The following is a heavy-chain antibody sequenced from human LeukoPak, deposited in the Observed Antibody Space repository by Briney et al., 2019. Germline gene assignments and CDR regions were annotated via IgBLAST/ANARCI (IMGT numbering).Heavy chain of an antibody. V-gene: IGHV4-4*07. CDR3: ARQASPRNWFDP. Sequence: SETLSLTCTVSSGSISSYYWSWIRQPAGKGLEWIGRIYTSGSTNYNPSLKSRVTMSVDTSKNQFSLKLSSMTAADTAVYYCARQASPRNWFDPWGQGTLVTVSS. J-gene: IGHJ5*02. CDR2: IYTSGST. CDR1: SGSISSYY.